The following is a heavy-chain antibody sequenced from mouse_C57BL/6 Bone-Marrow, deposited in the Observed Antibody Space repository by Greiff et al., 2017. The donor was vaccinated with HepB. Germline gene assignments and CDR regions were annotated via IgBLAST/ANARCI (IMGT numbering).Heavy chain of an antibody. CDR2: IWSGGST. Sequence: VKLVESGPGLVQPSQSLSITCTVSGFSLTSYGVHWVRQSPGKGLEWLGVIWSGGSTDYNAAFISRLSISKDNSKSQVFFKMNSLQADDTAIYYCASPRLLRNAMDYWGQGTSVTVSS. J-gene: IGHJ4*01. CDR1: GFSLTSYG. CDR3: ASPRLLRNAMDY. V-gene: IGHV2-2*01. D-gene: IGHD2-3*01.